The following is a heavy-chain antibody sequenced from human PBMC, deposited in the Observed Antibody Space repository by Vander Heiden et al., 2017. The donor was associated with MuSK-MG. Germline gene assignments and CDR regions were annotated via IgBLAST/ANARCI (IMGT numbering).Heavy chain of an antibody. J-gene: IGHJ4*02. Sequence: QVQLPESRPGRLTPSPTLSLACTVSGDSISSGGYYWSWIRQHQGKGLEWIGYIYNSGSTYYNPSLKSRVTISVDTSKNQFSLKLSSVTAAETAVYYCARAPIAVAGRRSYFDYWGQGTLVTVSS. V-gene: IGHV4-31*03. D-gene: IGHD6-19*01. CDR3: ARAPIAVAGRRSYFDY. CDR1: GDSISSGGYY. CDR2: IYNSGST.